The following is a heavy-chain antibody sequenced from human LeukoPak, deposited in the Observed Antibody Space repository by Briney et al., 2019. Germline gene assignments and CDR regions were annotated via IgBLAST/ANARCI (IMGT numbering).Heavy chain of an antibody. CDR2: ISGDGGNT. CDR1: GFTFDDYA. CDR3: AKDRYDSSGYYYDYYYYGMDV. V-gene: IGHV3-43*02. D-gene: IGHD3-22*01. Sequence: GGSLRLSCAASGFTFDDYAMHWVRQAPGKGLGWLSLISGDGGNTYYADSVEGRFTLSIDNSKNSLYLQMNSLRTEDTALYYCAKDRYDSSGYYYDYYYYGMDVWGQGTTVTVSS. J-gene: IGHJ6*02.